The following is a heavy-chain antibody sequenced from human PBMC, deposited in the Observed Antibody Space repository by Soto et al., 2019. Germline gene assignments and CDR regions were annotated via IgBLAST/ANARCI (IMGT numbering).Heavy chain of an antibody. V-gene: IGHV3-30*03. J-gene: IGHJ6*02. CDR1: GLTFSSYG. CDR2: ISYDGSNK. CDR3: KSREPIVVVVAATPRGNYGMDV. D-gene: IGHD2-15*01. Sequence: GGSLRLSCAASGLTFSSYGMHWVRQAPGKGLEWVAVISYDGSNKYYADSVKGRFTISRDNSKNTLYLQMNSLRAEDTAVYYCKSREPIVVVVAATPRGNYGMDVWGQGTTVTVSS.